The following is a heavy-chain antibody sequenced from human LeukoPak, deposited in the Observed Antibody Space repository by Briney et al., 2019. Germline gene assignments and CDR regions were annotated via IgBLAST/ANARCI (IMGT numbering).Heavy chain of an antibody. CDR2: ISGSGGST. V-gene: IGHV3-23*01. CDR3: ARDLSGRSNI. J-gene: IGHJ3*02. D-gene: IGHD1-26*01. Sequence: GGSLRLSCAASGFTFSSYAMSWVRQAPGKGLEWVSAISGSGGSTYYADSVKGRFTISRDNARNTLYLQMNSLRAEDTAVYYCARDLSGRSNIWGQGTMVTVSS. CDR1: GFTFSSYA.